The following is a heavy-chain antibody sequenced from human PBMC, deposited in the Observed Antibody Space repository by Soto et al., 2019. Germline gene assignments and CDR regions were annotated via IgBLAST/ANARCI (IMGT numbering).Heavy chain of an antibody. Sequence: SETLSLTCTVSGGSVSSGSYYWSWIRQPPGKGLEWIGYIYYSGSTNYNPSLKSRVTISVDTSKNQFSLKLSSVTAADTAVYYCATVYGSGSYFVYYGMDVWGQGTTVTVSS. CDR2: IYYSGST. J-gene: IGHJ6*02. CDR3: ATVYGSGSYFVYYGMDV. D-gene: IGHD3-10*01. V-gene: IGHV4-61*01. CDR1: GGSVSSGSYY.